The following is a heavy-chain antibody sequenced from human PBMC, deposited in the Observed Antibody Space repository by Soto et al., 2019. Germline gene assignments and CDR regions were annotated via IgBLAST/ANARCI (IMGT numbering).Heavy chain of an antibody. CDR3: ARGFRVAATRWWFDP. D-gene: IGHD2-15*01. J-gene: IGHJ5*02. CDR1: GSTFTSYD. CDR2: ISTYNGNT. Sequence: QVQLVQSGAEVKKPGASVKVSCKASGSTFTSYDISWVRQAPGQGLEWMGWISTYNGNTNYAQKLQGRVTMTTDTSTSTAYMEVRILRSDDTAVYYCARGFRVAATRWWFDPWGQGTLVTVSS. V-gene: IGHV1-18*01.